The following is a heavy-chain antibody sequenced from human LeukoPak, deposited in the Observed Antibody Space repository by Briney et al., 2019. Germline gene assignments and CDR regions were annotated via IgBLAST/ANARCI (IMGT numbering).Heavy chain of an antibody. Sequence: ASVKVSCKASGYTFTSYYMHWVRQAPGQGLEWMGIINPSGGSTSYAQKFQGRVTMTRNTSISTAYMELSSLRSEDTAVYYCARGYCSGGSCYPFDYWGQGTLVTVSS. J-gene: IGHJ4*02. CDR3: ARGYCSGGSCYPFDY. CDR1: GYTFTSYY. D-gene: IGHD2-15*01. V-gene: IGHV1-46*01. CDR2: INPSGGST.